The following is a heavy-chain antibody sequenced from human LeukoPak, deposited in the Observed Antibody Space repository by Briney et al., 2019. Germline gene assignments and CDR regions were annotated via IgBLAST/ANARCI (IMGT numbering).Heavy chain of an antibody. V-gene: IGHV4-61*02. CDR2: IYTSGST. J-gene: IGHJ5*02. Sequence: TSETLSLTCTVSGGSISSGSYYWSWIRQPAGKGLEWIGRIYTSGSTNYNPSLKSRVTISVDTSKNQFSLKLSSVTAADTAVYYCAGTIEGYCSSTSYPLCNWFDPWGQGTLVTVSS. D-gene: IGHD2-2*01. CDR3: AGTIEGYCSSTSYPLCNWFDP. CDR1: GGSISSGSYY.